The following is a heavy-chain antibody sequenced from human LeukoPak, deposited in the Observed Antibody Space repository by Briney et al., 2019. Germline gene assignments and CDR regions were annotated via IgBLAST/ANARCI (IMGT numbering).Heavy chain of an antibody. CDR1: GGSVSSGISY. V-gene: IGHV4-61*03. CDR2: VHLDGRT. Sequence: SETLSLTCSVSGGSVSSGISYWSWIRQPPGKGLEWIGEVHLDGRTNYNPSLKSRLIMSVDLPENHISLKLTSVTAADTAVYYCAREGGFYRPLDYSGQGTLVTVSS. J-gene: IGHJ4*02. D-gene: IGHD3-3*01. CDR3: AREGGFYRPLDY.